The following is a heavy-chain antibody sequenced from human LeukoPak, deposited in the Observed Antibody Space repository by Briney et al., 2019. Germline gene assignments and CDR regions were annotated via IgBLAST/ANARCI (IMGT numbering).Heavy chain of an antibody. CDR1: GYTFTSYD. Sequence: VASVKVSCKASGYTFTSYDINWVRQATGQGLEWMGWMNPNSGNTGYAQKFQGRVTITRNTSISTAYMELSSLRSEDTAVYYCARGHLIYDSSGYYWFDPWGQGTLVTVSS. V-gene: IGHV1-8*03. J-gene: IGHJ5*02. CDR3: ARGHLIYDSSGYYWFDP. CDR2: MNPNSGNT. D-gene: IGHD3-22*01.